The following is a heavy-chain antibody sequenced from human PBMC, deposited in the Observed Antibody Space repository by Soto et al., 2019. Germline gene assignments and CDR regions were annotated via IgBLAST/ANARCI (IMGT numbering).Heavy chain of an antibody. CDR1: GGSISSYY. CDR3: ARRALGYCSGGSCAWFDP. V-gene: IGHV4-59*01. CDR2: IYYSRST. J-gene: IGHJ5*02. Sequence: SETLSLTCTVSGGSISSYYWSWIRQPPGKELEWIGYIYYSRSTNYNPSLKSRVTISVDTSKNQLSLKLSSVTAADTAVYYCARRALGYCSGGSCAWFDPWGQGTVVTVSS. D-gene: IGHD2-15*01.